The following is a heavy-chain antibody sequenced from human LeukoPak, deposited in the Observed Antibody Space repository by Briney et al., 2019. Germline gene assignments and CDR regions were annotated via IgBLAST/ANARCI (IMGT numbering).Heavy chain of an antibody. V-gene: IGHV4-4*07. CDR2: IHAIGST. Sequence: SETLSLTCTVSGCPMSDSYWYWIRHSAAKGMEWIGRIHAIGSTNYNPSLKNRVIISLDTSKNQFSLGLSAVTAADTATYYCARILDRDAWGQGTLVTVSP. CDR1: GCPMSDSY. D-gene: IGHD3-22*01. J-gene: IGHJ3*01. CDR3: ARILDRDA.